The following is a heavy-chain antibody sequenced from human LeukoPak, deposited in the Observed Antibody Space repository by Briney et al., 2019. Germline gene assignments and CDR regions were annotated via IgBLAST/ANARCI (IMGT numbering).Heavy chain of an antibody. D-gene: IGHD4/OR15-4a*01. Sequence: GGSLRLSCAASRFTFSNAWMNWVRQAPGKGLEWVGRIKSKADGETTDYAAPVKGRFTISRDDSNNMVYLQMNSLKIEDTAVYYCAIDEPNYAPYDFDYWGQGTLVTVPS. J-gene: IGHJ4*02. CDR1: RFTFSNAW. CDR3: AIDEPNYAPYDFDY. V-gene: IGHV3-15*01. CDR2: IKSKADGETT.